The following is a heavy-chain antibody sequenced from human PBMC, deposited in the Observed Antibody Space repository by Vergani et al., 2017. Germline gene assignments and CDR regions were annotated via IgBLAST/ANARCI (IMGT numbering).Heavy chain of an antibody. CDR2: IYYSGST. Sequence: QVQLQESGPGLVKPSETLSLTCTVSGGSISSYYWSWIRQPPGKGLEWIGYIYYSGSTNYNPSLKSRVTISVDTSKNQFSLKLSSVTAADTAVYYCARGGGILRLLEWPPMDVWGKGTTVTVSS. CDR3: ARGGGILRLLEWPPMDV. D-gene: IGHD3-3*01. V-gene: IGHV4-59*01. J-gene: IGHJ6*03. CDR1: GGSISSYY.